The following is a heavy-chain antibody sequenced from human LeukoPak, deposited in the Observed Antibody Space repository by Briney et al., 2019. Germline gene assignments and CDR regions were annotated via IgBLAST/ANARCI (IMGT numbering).Heavy chain of an antibody. CDR3: ATYSGSLSLDY. D-gene: IGHD1-26*01. J-gene: IGHJ4*02. CDR2: ISSNTNYR. CDR1: GFTFSVYT. V-gene: IGHV3-21*06. Sequence: GGSLRLSCVASGFTFSVYTMNWVRQAPGKGLEWVSSISSNTNYRNYADSVKGRFTISRDNAKNSLYLEMNSLRAEDTAVYYCATYSGSLSLDYWGQGTLVTVSS.